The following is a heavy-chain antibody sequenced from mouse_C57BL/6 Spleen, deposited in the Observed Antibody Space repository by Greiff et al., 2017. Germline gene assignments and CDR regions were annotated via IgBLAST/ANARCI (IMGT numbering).Heavy chain of an antibody. D-gene: IGHD1-1*01. V-gene: IGHV1-82*01. CDR3: ARWDYYGSSGY. J-gene: IGHJ2*01. CDR2: IYPGDGDT. Sequence: VQLQQSGPELVQPGASVKISCKASGYAFSSSWMNWVKQRPGKGLEWIGRIYPGDGDTNYTGKFKGKATLTADKSSSTAYMQHGSLTSEDSAVYFCARWDYYGSSGYWGQGTTLTVSS. CDR1: GYAFSSSW.